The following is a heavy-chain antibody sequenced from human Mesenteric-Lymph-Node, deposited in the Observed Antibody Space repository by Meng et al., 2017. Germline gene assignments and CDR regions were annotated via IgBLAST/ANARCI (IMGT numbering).Heavy chain of an antibody. J-gene: IGHJ5*02. CDR2: IYYSGST. CDR3: ARGQRSYSGSYPEWFDP. D-gene: IGHD1-26*01. CDR1: GGSISSSNW. V-gene: IGHV4-4*02. Sequence: QVQLQEAGPGLVQPSGTRSLTCAVSGGSISSSNWWSWVRQPPGKGLEWIGCIYYSGSTYYNPSLKGRVTISVDTSRNQFSLNLSSVTAADTAVYYCARGQRSYSGSYPEWFDPWGQGTLVTVSS.